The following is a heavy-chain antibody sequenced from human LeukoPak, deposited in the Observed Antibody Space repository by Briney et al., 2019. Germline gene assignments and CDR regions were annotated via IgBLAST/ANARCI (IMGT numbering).Heavy chain of an antibody. D-gene: IGHD6-6*01. Sequence: GGSLRLSCAASGFTFDDYGMSWVRQAPGKGLEWVSGINWNGGSTGYADSVKGRFTISRDNAKNSLYLQMNSLRAEDTAVYYCARVGSSSSLDYWGQGTLVTVSS. CDR1: GFTFDDYG. V-gene: IGHV3-20*04. CDR2: INWNGGST. CDR3: ARVGSSSSLDY. J-gene: IGHJ4*02.